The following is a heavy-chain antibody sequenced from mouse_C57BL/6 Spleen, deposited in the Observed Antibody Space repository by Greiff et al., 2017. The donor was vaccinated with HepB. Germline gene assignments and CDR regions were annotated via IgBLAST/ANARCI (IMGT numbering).Heavy chain of an antibody. CDR1: GYTFTDYY. V-gene: IGHV1-26*01. CDR2: INPNNGGT. Sequence: EVQLQQSGPELVKPGASVKLSCKASGYTFTDYYMHWVKQSHGKSLEWIGDINPNNGGTSYNQKFKGKATLTVDKSSSTAYMQLRSLASEDSTVYYWAMSFAYWGQGTLVTVSA. J-gene: IGHJ3*01. CDR3: AMSFAY.